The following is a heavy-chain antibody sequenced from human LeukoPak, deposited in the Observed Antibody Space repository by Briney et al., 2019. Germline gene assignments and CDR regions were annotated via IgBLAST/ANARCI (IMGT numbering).Heavy chain of an antibody. V-gene: IGHV3-66*01. Sequence: GGSLRLSCAASGFTVSSNYMSWVRKAPGKGLEWVSVIYSGDTYYADSVKGRFTISRDNSKNTLYLQMNSLRAEDTAVYYCARGGDSSAYPFDYWGQGTLVTVSS. CDR2: IYSGDT. D-gene: IGHD3-22*01. J-gene: IGHJ4*02. CDR1: GFTVSSNY. CDR3: ARGGDSSAYPFDY.